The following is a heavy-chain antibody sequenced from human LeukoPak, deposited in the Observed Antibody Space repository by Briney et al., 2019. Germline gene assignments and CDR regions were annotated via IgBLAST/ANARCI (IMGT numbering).Heavy chain of an antibody. CDR2: ISGSGGST. D-gene: IGHD3-3*01. V-gene: IGHV3-23*01. CDR3: AKDRSELRFLEWLPDY. CDR1: GFTFSSYA. J-gene: IGHJ4*02. Sequence: GGSLRLSCAAFGFTFSSYAMSWVRQAPGKGLEWVSAISGSGGSTYYADSVKGRFTISRDNSKNTLYLQMNSLRAEDTAVYYCAKDRSELRFLEWLPDYWGQGTLVTVSS.